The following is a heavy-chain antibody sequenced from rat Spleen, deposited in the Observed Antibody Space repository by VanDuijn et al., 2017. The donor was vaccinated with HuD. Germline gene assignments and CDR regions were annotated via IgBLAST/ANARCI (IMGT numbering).Heavy chain of an antibody. CDR3: ARRHYGYTDYYEY. J-gene: IGHJ2*01. CDR2: ISYGDNSGHSST. D-gene: IGHD1-9*01. Sequence: EVQLVESGGGLVQPGRSLKLSCAPSGSTFSDYGVAWVRQAPTKGLEWVATISYGDNSGHSSTNYRDSVKGRFTISRDNAKSTLSLQMDSLRSEDTATYYCARRHYGYTDYYEYWGQGVMVTVSS. CDR1: GSTFSDYG. V-gene: IGHV5-29*01.